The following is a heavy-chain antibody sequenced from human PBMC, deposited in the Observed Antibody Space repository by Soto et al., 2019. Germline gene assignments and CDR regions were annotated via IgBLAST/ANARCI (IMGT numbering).Heavy chain of an antibody. Sequence: ASVKVSCKASGYTFTSYAMHWVRQAPGQRLEWMGWINAGNGNTKYSQKFQGRVTITRDTSASTAYMELSSLRSEDTAVYYCARGVGIAVAGDDYWGQGTLVTVSS. CDR3: ARGVGIAVAGDDY. CDR2: INAGNGNT. J-gene: IGHJ4*02. CDR1: GYTFTSYA. D-gene: IGHD6-19*01. V-gene: IGHV1-3*01.